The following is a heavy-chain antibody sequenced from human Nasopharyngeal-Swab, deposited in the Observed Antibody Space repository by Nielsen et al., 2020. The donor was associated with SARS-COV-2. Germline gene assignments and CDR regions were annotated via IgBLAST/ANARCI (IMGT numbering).Heavy chain of an antibody. Sequence: GESLKISCAASGFGFSDYYMSWIRQAPGKGLEWISYISSSGGTIYSADSVKGRFTISRDNAKNSLYLQMNSLRAEDSAVYYCAREVDSYDSSGYWSFWGQGTLVTVSS. CDR2: ISSSGGTI. J-gene: IGHJ4*02. V-gene: IGHV3-11*04. CDR1: GFGFSDYY. D-gene: IGHD3-22*01. CDR3: AREVDSYDSSGYWSF.